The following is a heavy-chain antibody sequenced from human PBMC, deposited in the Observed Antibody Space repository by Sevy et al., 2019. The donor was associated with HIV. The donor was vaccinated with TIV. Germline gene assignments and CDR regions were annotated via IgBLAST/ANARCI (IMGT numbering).Heavy chain of an antibody. CDR3: AKDHYDYRTGYYGYYGMDV. V-gene: IGHV3-30*02. CDR2: IRFDGSMK. D-gene: IGHD3-3*01. Sequence: GESLKISCAASGFRFSDYGMHWVRQAPGKGLEWVSLIRFDGSMKYIADSVKGRFTISRDKVKDTLYLQMNSLRPEDTAVYYCAKDHYDYRTGYYGYYGMDVWGQVTTVTVSS. CDR1: GFRFSDYG. J-gene: IGHJ6*02.